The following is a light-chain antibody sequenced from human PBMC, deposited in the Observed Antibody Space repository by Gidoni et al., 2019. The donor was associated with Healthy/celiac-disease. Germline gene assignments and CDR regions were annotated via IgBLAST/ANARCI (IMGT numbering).Light chain of an antibody. J-gene: IGLJ1*01. CDR1: SSNVGCYNY. CDR3: SSYTSSSTLVYV. CDR2: DVS. V-gene: IGLV2-14*03. Sequence: QSALTQPASVSGSPGKSITISCTGTSSNVGCYNYVSWYQQHPGKAPKLMIYDVSNRPSGVSNRFSGSKSGNTASLTISGLQAEDEADYYCSSYTSSSTLVYVFGTGTKVTVL.